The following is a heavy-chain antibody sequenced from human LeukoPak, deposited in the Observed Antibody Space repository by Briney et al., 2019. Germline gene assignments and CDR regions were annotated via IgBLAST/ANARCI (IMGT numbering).Heavy chain of an antibody. D-gene: IGHD1-26*01. CDR2: ISGSGGST. J-gene: IGHJ1*01. CDR1: GFTFSSYG. CDR3: AKWGSGSYPPSASEYFQH. Sequence: GGTLRLSCAASGFTFSSYGMSWVRQAPGKGLEWVSAISGSGGSTYYADSVKGRFTISRDNSKNTLYLQMNSLRAEDTAVYYWAKWGSGSYPPSASEYFQHWGQGTLVTVSS. V-gene: IGHV3-23*01.